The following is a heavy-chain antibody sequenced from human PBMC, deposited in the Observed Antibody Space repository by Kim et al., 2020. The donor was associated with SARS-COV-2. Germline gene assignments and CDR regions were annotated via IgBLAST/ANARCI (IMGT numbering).Heavy chain of an antibody. V-gene: IGHV3-23*01. Sequence: GVRTHYADSVKGRFTISRDKSKNTLYLQMTGLTAGDTAIFCCAKDTALSFWGQGTLVAISS. CDR2: GVRT. D-gene: IGHD3-10*01. J-gene: IGHJ4*02. CDR3: AKDTALSF.